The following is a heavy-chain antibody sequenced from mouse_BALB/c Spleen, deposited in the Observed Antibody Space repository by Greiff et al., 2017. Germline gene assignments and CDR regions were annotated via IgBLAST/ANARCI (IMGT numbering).Heavy chain of an antibody. V-gene: IGHV5-6-3*01. J-gene: IGHJ1*01. Sequence: EVMLVESGGGLVQPGGSLKLSCAASGFTFSSYGMSWVRQTPDKRLELVATINSNGGSTYYPDSVKGRFTISRDNAKNTLYLQMSSLKSEDTAMYYCARAGFGYYGSSHWYFDVWGAGTTVTVSS. CDR1: GFTFSSYG. CDR3: ARAGFGYYGSSHWYFDV. D-gene: IGHD1-1*01. CDR2: INSNGGST.